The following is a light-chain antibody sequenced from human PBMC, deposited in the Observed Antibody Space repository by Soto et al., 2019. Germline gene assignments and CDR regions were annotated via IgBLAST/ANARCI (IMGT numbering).Light chain of an antibody. V-gene: IGKV3-20*01. CDR2: GAS. Sequence: EIVLTQSPGTLSLSPGERATLSCRASQSLTSSHLAWYQQKPGQAPRLLMFGASSRATGIPDRFSGSGSGTDFTLTISRLEPEDFTVYYCQQYGSSPITFGQGTRLEIK. CDR3: QQYGSSPIT. J-gene: IGKJ5*01. CDR1: QSLTSSH.